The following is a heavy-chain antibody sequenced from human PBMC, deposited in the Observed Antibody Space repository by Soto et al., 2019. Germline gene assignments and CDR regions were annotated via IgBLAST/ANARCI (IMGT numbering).Heavy chain of an antibody. CDR2: IYYSGTT. Sequence: QVLLQESGPGLVKPSQTLSLTCTVSGGSISSGGYYWSWIRQNPGKGLEWIGYIYYSGTTNYNPSLNSRLTISVDTSKNQFSLKLNSMTAADTAVYYCARDESATDAVDIWGQGTMVTVSS. CDR1: GGSISSGGYY. V-gene: IGHV4-31*03. CDR3: ARDESATDAVDI. D-gene: IGHD5-12*01. J-gene: IGHJ3*02.